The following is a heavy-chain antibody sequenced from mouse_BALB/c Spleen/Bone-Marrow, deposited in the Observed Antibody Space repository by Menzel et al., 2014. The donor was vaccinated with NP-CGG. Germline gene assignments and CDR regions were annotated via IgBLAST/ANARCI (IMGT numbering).Heavy chain of an antibody. CDR1: GYTFTDYA. J-gene: IGHJ4*01. Sequence: VQLAESGAELVRPGPSVKISCKGSGYTFTDYAMHWVKQSHAKSLEWIGVISTYYGDASYNQKFKGKATMTVDKSSSTAYMELARLTSEDSAIYCGARRGGFYAMEYLGQGTSVTVSS. CDR2: ISTYYGDA. CDR3: ARRGGFYAMEY. V-gene: IGHV1S137*01.